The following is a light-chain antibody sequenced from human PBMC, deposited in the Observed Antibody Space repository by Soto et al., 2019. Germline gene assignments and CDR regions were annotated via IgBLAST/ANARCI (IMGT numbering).Light chain of an antibody. J-gene: IGKJ1*01. CDR1: QDIGTY. Sequence: AIRMTQSPSSFSASTGDRVSITCRATQDIGTYLAWYQQIPGKAPKLLIYDASTLQTGVPSRFSGSGSGTDFPLTISYLQSEDFGTYYCQQFYNYPRTFGQGTKVDIK. CDR2: DAS. V-gene: IGKV1-8*01. CDR3: QQFYNYPRT.